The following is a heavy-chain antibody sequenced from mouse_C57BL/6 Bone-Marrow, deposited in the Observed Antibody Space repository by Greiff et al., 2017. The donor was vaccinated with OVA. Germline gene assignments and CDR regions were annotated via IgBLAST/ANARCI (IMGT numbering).Heavy chain of an antibody. Sequence: EVQLVESGGGLVQPGGSLSLSCAASGFTFTDYYMSWVRQPPGKALEWLGFIRNKANGYTTEYSASVKGRFTISRDNSQSILYLQMNALRAEDSATYDCASGLGYDFYFDYWGQGTTLTVSS. CDR1: GFTFTDYY. V-gene: IGHV7-3*01. CDR2: IRNKANGYTT. CDR3: ASGLGYDFYFDY. D-gene: IGHD2-2*01. J-gene: IGHJ2*01.